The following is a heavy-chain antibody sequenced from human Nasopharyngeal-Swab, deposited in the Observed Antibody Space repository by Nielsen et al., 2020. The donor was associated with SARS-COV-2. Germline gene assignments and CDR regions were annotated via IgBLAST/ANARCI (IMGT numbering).Heavy chain of an antibody. V-gene: IGHV3-48*03. Sequence: GESLKISCAASGFTFNSYEMNWVRQAPGKGLEWVSYISSSGSTIYYADSVQGRFTISRDNAKNSLYLQMNSLRAEDTAVYYCARSPQVGRRGSHERPYYYYGMDVWGQGTTVTVSS. CDR2: ISSSGSTI. D-gene: IGHD2-15*01. J-gene: IGHJ6*02. CDR3: ARSPQVGRRGSHERPYYYYGMDV. CDR1: GFTFNSYE.